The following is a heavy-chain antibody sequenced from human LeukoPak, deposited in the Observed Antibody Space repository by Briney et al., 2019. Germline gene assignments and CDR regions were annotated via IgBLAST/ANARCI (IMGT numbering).Heavy chain of an antibody. D-gene: IGHD6-13*01. CDR3: ASIAAAGTDAFDT. Sequence: ASVKVSCKASGYTFTSYDINWVRQATGQGLEWMGWMNPNSGNTGYAQKFQGRVTRTRNTSISTAYMELSSLRSEDTAVYYCASIAAAGTDAFDTWGQGTMVTVSS. V-gene: IGHV1-8*01. J-gene: IGHJ3*02. CDR2: MNPNSGNT. CDR1: GYTFTSYD.